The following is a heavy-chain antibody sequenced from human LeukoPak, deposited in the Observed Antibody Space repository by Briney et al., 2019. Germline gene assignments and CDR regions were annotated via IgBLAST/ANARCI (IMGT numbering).Heavy chain of an antibody. V-gene: IGHV4-39*07. CDR1: GGSISSSTYY. Sequence: SETLSLTCTVSGGSISSSTYYWAWIRQPPGKGLEWIGEINHSGSTNYNPSLKSRVTISVDTSKNQFSLKLSSVTAADTAVYYCARGLLGYCSSTSCPPSGMKPPPSDYWGQGTLVTVSS. J-gene: IGHJ4*02. CDR3: ARGLLGYCSSTSCPPSGMKPPPSDY. D-gene: IGHD2-2*01. CDR2: INHSGST.